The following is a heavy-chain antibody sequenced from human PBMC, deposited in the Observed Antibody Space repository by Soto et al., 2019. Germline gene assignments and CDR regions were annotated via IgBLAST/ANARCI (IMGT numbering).Heavy chain of an antibody. J-gene: IGHJ4*02. CDR1: GYTFTSYG. Sequence: QVQLVQSGTEVRKPGASVKVSCKASGYTFTSYGISWVRQAPGQVLEWMGWISTYNGNTKYAQKLQGRVTMTTDTSTSTAYMELRSLRSDDTAVYYCARDWVEMSTILSPLDYWGQGTLVTVSS. CDR2: ISTYNGNT. CDR3: ARDWVEMSTILSPLDY. V-gene: IGHV1-18*01. D-gene: IGHD3-3*01.